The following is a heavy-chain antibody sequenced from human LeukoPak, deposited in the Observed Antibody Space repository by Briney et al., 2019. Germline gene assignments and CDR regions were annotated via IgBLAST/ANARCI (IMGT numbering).Heavy chain of an antibody. CDR1: GGSFSGYY. CDR3: ARSSSVRYFDWSPFDWFDP. J-gene: IGHJ5*02. CDR2: INHSGST. Sequence: SETLSLTCAVYGGSFSGYYWSWIRQPPGKGLEWIGEINHSGSTNYNPSLKRRVTISVDTSKNQFSLKLSSVTAADTAVYYCARSSSVRYFDWSPFDWFDPWGQGTLVTVSS. D-gene: IGHD3-9*01. V-gene: IGHV4-34*01.